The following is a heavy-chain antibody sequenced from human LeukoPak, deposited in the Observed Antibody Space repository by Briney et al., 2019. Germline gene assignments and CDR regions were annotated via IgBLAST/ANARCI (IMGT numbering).Heavy chain of an antibody. D-gene: IGHD3-3*01. V-gene: IGHV1-2*02. Sequence: GASVKVSCKASGYTFTGYYIHWVRQAPGQGLEWMGWINPNTGGTNYAQKLQGRATMTRDTSISTAYMELSRLRYDDTAVYYCARDDVSIFGVIIFSYWGQGTLVTVSS. J-gene: IGHJ4*02. CDR1: GYTFTGYY. CDR2: INPNTGGT. CDR3: ARDDVSIFGVIIFSY.